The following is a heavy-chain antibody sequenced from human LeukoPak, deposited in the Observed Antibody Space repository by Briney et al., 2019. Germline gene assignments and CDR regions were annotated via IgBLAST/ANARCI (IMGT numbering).Heavy chain of an antibody. CDR3: AKSQEGYTIDY. D-gene: IGHD2-2*02. Sequence: GGSLRLSCAVSGFNFNDYAMHWLRQAPGKGLEWVAVIWYGGSNEYYADSVKGRFTISRDNCKNTLYLQMNSLRAEDTAVYYCAKSQEGYTIDYWGQGTLVTVSS. CDR2: IWYGGSNE. V-gene: IGHV3-30*02. CDR1: GFNFNDYA. J-gene: IGHJ4*02.